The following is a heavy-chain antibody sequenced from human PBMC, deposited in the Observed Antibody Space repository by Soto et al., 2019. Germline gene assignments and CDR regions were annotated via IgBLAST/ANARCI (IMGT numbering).Heavy chain of an antibody. Sequence: QVQLVESGGGVVQPGRSLRLSCAASGFTFSSYAMHWVRQAPGKGLEWVAVISYDGSNKYYADSVQGRFTISRDNSKNTLYLQMNRLRAEDTAVYYCEREPYNWNGLFDYWGQGTLVTVSS. V-gene: IGHV3-30-3*01. CDR3: EREPYNWNGLFDY. CDR2: ISYDGSNK. CDR1: GFTFSSYA. D-gene: IGHD1-20*01. J-gene: IGHJ4*02.